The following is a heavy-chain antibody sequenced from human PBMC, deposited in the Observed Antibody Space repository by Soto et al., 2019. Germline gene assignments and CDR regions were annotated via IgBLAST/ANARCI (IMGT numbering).Heavy chain of an antibody. CDR2: MNPNSGDT. Sequence: HVHLLQTGAEVKKPGASVKVSCKASGYTFTSYDINWVRQVAGQGLEWMGWMNPNSGDTDYAQEFQGRVTMSRNTTISIAYMELSSLRPADTAVYYCARGLKMLRVFGLKTYYYYYMDVWSKGTTVPLSS. CDR1: GYTFTSYD. J-gene: IGHJ6*03. V-gene: IGHV1-8*01. CDR3: ARGLKMLRVFGLKTYYYYYMDV. D-gene: IGHD2-8*01.